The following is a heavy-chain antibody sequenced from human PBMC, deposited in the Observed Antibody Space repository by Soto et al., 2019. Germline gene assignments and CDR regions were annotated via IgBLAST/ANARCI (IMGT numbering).Heavy chain of an antibody. D-gene: IGHD1-26*01. V-gene: IGHV1-2*04. Sequence: ASVKVSCKASGYTFTGYYMHWVRQAPGQGLEWMGWINPNSGGTNYAQKFQGWVTMTRDTSISTAYMELSRLRSDDTAVYYCARRSGSFTYYYYSGMDVWGQGTTVTVSS. CDR3: ARRSGSFTYYYYSGMDV. CDR1: GYTFTGYY. J-gene: IGHJ6*02. CDR2: INPNSGGT.